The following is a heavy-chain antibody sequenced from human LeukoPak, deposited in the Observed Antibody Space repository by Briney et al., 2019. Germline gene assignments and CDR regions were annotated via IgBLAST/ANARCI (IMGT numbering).Heavy chain of an antibody. D-gene: IGHD4-17*01. CDR3: ARHYPGGDYFIDY. J-gene: IGHJ4*02. V-gene: IGHV5-51*01. Sequence: GESLKISCKGSGYSFTSYWIGWVRQMPGKGLEWVGNIYPDDSDTRYSPSFQDQVIISADKSISTAYLQWSSLKASDTAMYYCARHYPGGDYFIDYWGQGTLVTVSS. CDR1: GYSFTSYW. CDR2: IYPDDSDT.